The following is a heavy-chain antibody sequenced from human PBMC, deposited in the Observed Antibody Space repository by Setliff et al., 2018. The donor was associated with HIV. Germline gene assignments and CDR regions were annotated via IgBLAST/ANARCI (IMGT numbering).Heavy chain of an antibody. CDR2: IYWDDDK. D-gene: IGHD2-8*01. CDR3: AHKGPDALREDFDY. CDR1: GFSLNTPGVG. J-gene: IGHJ4*02. V-gene: IGHV2-5*02. Sequence: PTLVNPTQTLTLTCTFSGFSLNTPGVGVGWIRQPPGKALEWLALIYWDDDKRYNSSLRTRLTITEDTSKNQVVLIMTNMDPLGTATYFCAHKGPDALREDFDYWGQGTLVTVSS.